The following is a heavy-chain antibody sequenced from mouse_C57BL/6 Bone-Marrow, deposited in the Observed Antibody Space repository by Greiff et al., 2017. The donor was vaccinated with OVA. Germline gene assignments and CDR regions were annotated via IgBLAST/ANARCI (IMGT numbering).Heavy chain of an antibody. CDR3: ARSAGSSYPYYFDY. Sequence: VQLQQSGPELVKPGASVKISCKASGYAFSSSWMNWVKQRPGKGLEWIGRIYPGDGDTNYNGKFKGKATLTADKSSSTAYMQLSSLTSEDSAIYFCARSAGSSYPYYFDYWGQGTTLTVSS. CDR1: GYAFSSSW. V-gene: IGHV1-82*01. CDR2: IYPGDGDT. J-gene: IGHJ2*01. D-gene: IGHD1-1*01.